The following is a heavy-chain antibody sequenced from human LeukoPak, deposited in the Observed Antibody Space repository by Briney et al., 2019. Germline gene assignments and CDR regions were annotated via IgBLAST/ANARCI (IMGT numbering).Heavy chain of an antibody. D-gene: IGHD5-18*01. Sequence: GRSLRLSCAASGFTFSSYGMHWVRQAPGKGLEWVAVIWPDGSIKYYAESAKGRFTISRDNSKSTLYLQRNSLRAKDTAVYYCARAIDSYGFYDSWGQGTLVAVSS. CDR3: ARAIDSYGFYDS. CDR2: IWPDGSIK. CDR1: GFTFSSYG. V-gene: IGHV3-33*08. J-gene: IGHJ4*02.